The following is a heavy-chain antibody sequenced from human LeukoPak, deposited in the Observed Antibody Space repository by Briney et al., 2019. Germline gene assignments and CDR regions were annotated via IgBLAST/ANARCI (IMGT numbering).Heavy chain of an antibody. CDR2: INPNSGGT. CDR3: ARAAGYPQLLLGAHFDY. Sequence: ASVKVSCKASGYTFTGYYMHWVRQAPGQGLEWMGWINPNSGGTNYPQKFQGRVTMTRDTSISTAYMELSRLRSDDTAVYYCARAAGYPQLLLGAHFDYWGQGTLVTVSS. D-gene: IGHD2-15*01. V-gene: IGHV1-2*02. J-gene: IGHJ4*02. CDR1: GYTFTGYY.